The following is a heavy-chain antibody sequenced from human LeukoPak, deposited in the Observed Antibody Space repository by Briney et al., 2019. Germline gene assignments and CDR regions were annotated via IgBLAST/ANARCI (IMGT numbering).Heavy chain of an antibody. V-gene: IGHV3-23*01. Sequence: GGSLRLSCAASQFTFSNYAMSWVRQAPGKGLEWVSAISVSSGSTYYADSVKGLYTISRDNSKNALYLQMNSLRVEDTAVYYCAKGWSGYDAFDIWGQGTMVTVSS. J-gene: IGHJ3*02. CDR2: ISVSSGST. D-gene: IGHD3-3*01. CDR1: QFTFSNYA. CDR3: AKGWSGYDAFDI.